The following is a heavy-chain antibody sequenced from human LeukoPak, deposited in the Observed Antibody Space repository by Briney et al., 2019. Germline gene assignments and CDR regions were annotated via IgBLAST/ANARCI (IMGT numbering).Heavy chain of an antibody. V-gene: IGHV3-23*01. CDR2: ISGSGGST. CDR1: GFTFSSYA. J-gene: IGHJ3*02. D-gene: IGHD3-22*01. Sequence: GGSLRLSCAASGFTFSSYAMSWIRQAPGKGLEWVSAISGSGGSTYYADSVKGRFTISRDNSKNTLYLQMNSLRAEDTAVYYCAKDSPPSYYYDSSSPYDAFDIWGQGTMVTVSS. CDR3: AKDSPPSYYYDSSSPYDAFDI.